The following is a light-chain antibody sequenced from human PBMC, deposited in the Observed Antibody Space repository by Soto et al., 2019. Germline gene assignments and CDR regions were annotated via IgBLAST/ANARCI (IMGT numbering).Light chain of an antibody. J-gene: IGLJ1*01. Sequence: QSVLTQPASVSGSPGQSITISCTGTSSDVGSYNLVSWYQQHPGKAPKLMIYEDSKRPSGVSTRFSDSKSGNTASLTISGLQAEDEADYYCCSYAGSGTYVFGTGTKVTV. CDR3: CSYAGSGTYV. CDR1: SSDVGSYNL. V-gene: IGLV2-23*01. CDR2: EDS.